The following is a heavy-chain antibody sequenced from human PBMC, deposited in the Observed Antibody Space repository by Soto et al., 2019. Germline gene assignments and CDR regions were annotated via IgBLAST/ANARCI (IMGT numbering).Heavy chain of an antibody. Sequence: QVQLVQSGAEVKKPGASVKVSCKASGYTFTSYGISWVRQAPGQGLEWMGWISAYNGNTNYAQKLQGRVTMTTDTXXXXXXXXXXXXXXXXXXXXXXXXXXXXXXXXXXTNDYWGQGTLVTVSS. CDR2: ISAYNGNT. CDR1: GYTFTSYG. J-gene: IGHJ4*02. CDR3: XXXXXXXXXXXXTNDY. V-gene: IGHV1-18*01.